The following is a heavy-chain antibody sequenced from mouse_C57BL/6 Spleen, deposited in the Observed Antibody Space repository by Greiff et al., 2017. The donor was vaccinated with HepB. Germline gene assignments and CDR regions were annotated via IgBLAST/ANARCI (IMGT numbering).Heavy chain of an antibody. CDR3: AITTVVERVLFAY. J-gene: IGHJ3*01. D-gene: IGHD1-1*01. V-gene: IGHV1-69*01. CDR1: GYTFTSYW. Sequence: VQLQQPGAELVMPGASVKLSCKASGYTFTSYWMHWVKQRPGQGLEWIGAIDPSDSYTNYNQKFKGKSTLTVDKSSSTAYMQLSSLTSEDSAVYYCAITTVVERVLFAYWGQGTLVTVSA. CDR2: IDPSDSYT.